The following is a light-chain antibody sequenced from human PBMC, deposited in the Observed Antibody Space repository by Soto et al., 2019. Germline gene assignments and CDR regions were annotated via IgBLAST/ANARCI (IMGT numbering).Light chain of an antibody. CDR2: YAS. J-gene: IGKJ3*01. Sequence: VMTQSPATLSVSPGERVTLSCRASESVHRYLAWYHQKPGQGPSLLIYYASTRATGVPDRFTGSGSGTEFPTTISRLHDEDVGVYHCQHYSNSPHTFGPGTKLEIK. CDR1: ESVHRY. V-gene: IGKV3D-15*01. CDR3: QHYSNSPHT.